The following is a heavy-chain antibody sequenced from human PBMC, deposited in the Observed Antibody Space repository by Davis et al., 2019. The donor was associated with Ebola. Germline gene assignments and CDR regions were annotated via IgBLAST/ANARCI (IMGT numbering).Heavy chain of an antibody. J-gene: IGHJ4*02. V-gene: IGHV3-30*03. CDR2: ISYDGSNK. CDR1: GFTFSDYY. D-gene: IGHD4-23*01. Sequence: PGGSLRLSCAASGFTFSDYYMSWIRQAPGKGLEWVAVISYDGSNKYYADSVKGRFTISRDNSKNTLYLQMNSLRAEDTAVYYCARAPGTVVSDGDYWGQGTLVTVSS. CDR3: ARAPGTVVSDGDY.